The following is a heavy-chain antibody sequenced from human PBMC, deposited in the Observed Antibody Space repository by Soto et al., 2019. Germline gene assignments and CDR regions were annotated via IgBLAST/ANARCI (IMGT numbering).Heavy chain of an antibody. Sequence: EVQLVESGGGLVKPGGSLRLSCAASGFTFSSYSMNWVRQAPGKGLEWVSSISSSSSYIYYADSVKGRFTISRDNAKNSLYRQMNSLRAEDTAVYYCAREIRGVHYYYYGMDVWGQGTTVTVSS. CDR2: ISSSSSYI. CDR1: GFTFSSYS. J-gene: IGHJ6*02. V-gene: IGHV3-21*01. CDR3: AREIRGVHYYYYGMDV. D-gene: IGHD1-1*01.